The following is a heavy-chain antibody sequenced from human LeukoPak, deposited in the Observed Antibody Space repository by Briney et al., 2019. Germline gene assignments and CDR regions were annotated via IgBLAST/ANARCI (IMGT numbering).Heavy chain of an antibody. V-gene: IGHV4-59*01. CDR1: GGSISSYY. D-gene: IGHD4-17*01. Sequence: SETLSLTCTVSGGSISSYYWSWIRQPPGKGLEWIGYIYYSGSTNYNPSLKNRVTISVDTSKNQFSLKLSSVTAADTAVYYCASEVAVTTSGDAFDIWGQGTMVTVSS. CDR3: ASEVAVTTSGDAFDI. J-gene: IGHJ3*02. CDR2: IYYSGST.